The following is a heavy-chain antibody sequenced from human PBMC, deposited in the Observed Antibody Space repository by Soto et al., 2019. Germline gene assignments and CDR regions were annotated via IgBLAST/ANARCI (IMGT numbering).Heavy chain of an antibody. Sequence: SETLSLTCTVSGGSIRSYYWGWIRQPPGKGLEWIGYIYYSGSTDYNPSLKSRVTMSVDTSKNQFSLKLRSVTAADTAVYYCARDSYNFDDWGQGILVTVSS. CDR2: IYYSGST. J-gene: IGHJ4*02. D-gene: IGHD5-18*01. CDR3: ARDSYNFDD. CDR1: GGSIRSYY. V-gene: IGHV4-59*01.